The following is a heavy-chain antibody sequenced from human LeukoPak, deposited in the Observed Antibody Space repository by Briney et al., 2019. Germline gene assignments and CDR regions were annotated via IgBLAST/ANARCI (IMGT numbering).Heavy chain of an antibody. Sequence: GGSLRLSCAASGFTFSSYSMNWVRQAPGKGLEWVSSISSSSSYIYYADSVKGRFTISRDNAKNSLYLQMNSLSAEDTAIYYCAKDRGSGYYDPDYWGQGTLVTVSS. CDR1: GFTFSSYS. J-gene: IGHJ4*02. CDR3: AKDRGSGYYDPDY. V-gene: IGHV3-21*01. CDR2: ISSSSSYI. D-gene: IGHD5-12*01.